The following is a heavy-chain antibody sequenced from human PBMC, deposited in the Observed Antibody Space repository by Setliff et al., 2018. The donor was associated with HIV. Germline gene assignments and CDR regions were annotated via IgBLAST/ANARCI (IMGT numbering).Heavy chain of an antibody. CDR2: INSNSGGT. D-gene: IGHD4-17*01. J-gene: IGHJ4*02. CDR3: ARSAHDYGVDY. Sequence: ASVKVSCKASGYTFTGYYINWMRQAPGQGLEWMGWINSNSGGTSDAQKFQGRVTMTRDTSISTAYMELSRLRSDDTAVYYCARSAHDYGVDYWGQGTLVTVSS. V-gene: IGHV1-2*02. CDR1: GYTFTGYY.